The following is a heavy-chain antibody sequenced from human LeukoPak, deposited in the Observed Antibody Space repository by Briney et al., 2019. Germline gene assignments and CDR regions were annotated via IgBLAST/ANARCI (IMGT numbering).Heavy chain of an antibody. CDR1: GGSFSGYY. D-gene: IGHD6-19*01. CDR2: INHRGST. Sequence: SETLSLTCAVYGGSFSGYYWSWIRQPPGKGLEWIGEINHRGSTNYNPSLKSRVTISVDTSKNQFSLKLSSVTAADTAVYYCAGGSGWIHDYWGQGTLVTVSS. J-gene: IGHJ4*02. V-gene: IGHV4-34*01. CDR3: AGGSGWIHDY.